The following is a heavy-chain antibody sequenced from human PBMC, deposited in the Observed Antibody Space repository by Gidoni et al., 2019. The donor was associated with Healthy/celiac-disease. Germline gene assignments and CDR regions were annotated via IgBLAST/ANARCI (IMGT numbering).Heavy chain of an antibody. D-gene: IGHD2-2*01. J-gene: IGHJ5*02. CDR3: ATEKLQNRYCSSTSCYGWFDP. Sequence: KPGASVKVSCKVSGYTLTELSMHWVRQAPGKGLEWMGGFDPEDGETIYAQKFQGRVTMTEDTSTDTAYMELSSLRSEDTAVYYCATEKLQNRYCSSTSCYGWFDPWGQGTLVTVSS. CDR2: FDPEDGET. V-gene: IGHV1-24*01. CDR1: GYTLTELS.